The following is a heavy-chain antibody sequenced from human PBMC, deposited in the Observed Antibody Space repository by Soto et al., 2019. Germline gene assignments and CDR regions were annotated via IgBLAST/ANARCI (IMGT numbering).Heavy chain of an antibody. V-gene: IGHV3-11*05. J-gene: IGHJ4*02. D-gene: IGHD3-10*01. Sequence: GGSLRLSCAASGFTFSSYWMHWIRQAPGKGLEWVSYISSSSSYTNYADSVKGRFTISRDNAKNSLYLQMNSLRAEDTAVYYCASDGFAGELANDYWGQGTLVTVSS. CDR2: ISSSSSYT. CDR1: GFTFSSYW. CDR3: ASDGFAGELANDY.